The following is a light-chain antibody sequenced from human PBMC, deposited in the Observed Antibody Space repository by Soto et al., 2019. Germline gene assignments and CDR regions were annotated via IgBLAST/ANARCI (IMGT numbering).Light chain of an antibody. V-gene: IGKV3-15*01. J-gene: IGKJ4*01. CDR3: QQHGNWPLT. CDR2: GAS. Sequence: EIVMTQSPATLSVSPGEGATLSCRASQNVYSNLAWYQQKPGQAPRLLIYGASTRATSIPARFRGSGSGTEFTLTISSLQSEDFAVYYCQQHGNWPLTFGGGTKVDIK. CDR1: QNVYSN.